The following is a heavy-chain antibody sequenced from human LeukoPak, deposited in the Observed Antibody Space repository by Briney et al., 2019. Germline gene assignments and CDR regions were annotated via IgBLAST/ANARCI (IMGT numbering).Heavy chain of an antibody. J-gene: IGHJ4*02. D-gene: IGHD3-3*01. V-gene: IGHV1-18*01. CDR2: ISAYNGNT. CDR1: GFTFTSYG. CDR3: ARDVGTLFDIPPLDY. Sequence: ASVKVSCKASGFTFTSYGIIWVRQAPGQGLEWMGWISAYNGNTNYAQKLQGRVTMTTDTSTSTAYMELRSLRSDDTAVYYCARDVGTLFDIPPLDYWGQGTLVTVSS.